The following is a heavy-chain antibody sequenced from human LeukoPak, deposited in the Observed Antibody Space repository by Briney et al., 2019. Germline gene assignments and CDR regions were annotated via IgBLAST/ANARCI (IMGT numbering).Heavy chain of an antibody. J-gene: IGHJ4*02. CDR2: ISSSGSTI. V-gene: IGHV3-11*04. CDR1: GFTFSDYY. D-gene: IGHD5-24*01. Sequence: GGSLRLSCAASGFTFSDYYMSWVRQAPGKGLEWVSYISSSGSTIYYADSVKGRFTISRDNAKNSLYLQMNSLRAEDTAVYYCARDPMATMSDYWGQGTLVTVSS. CDR3: ARDPMATMSDY.